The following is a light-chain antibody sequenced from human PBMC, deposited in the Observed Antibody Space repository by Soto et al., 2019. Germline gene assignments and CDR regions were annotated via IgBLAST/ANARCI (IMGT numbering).Light chain of an antibody. Sequence: DILMTQSPATLSLSPGGRATLSCRASQSVSSNLAWYQQKPGQAPRLLIQRASTRATGIPARFSGSGSGTEFTLTISSLQSEDFAVYYCQQRSNWPRTFGQGTKVEIK. J-gene: IGKJ1*01. CDR1: QSVSSN. CDR3: QQRSNWPRT. CDR2: RAS. V-gene: IGKV3-15*01.